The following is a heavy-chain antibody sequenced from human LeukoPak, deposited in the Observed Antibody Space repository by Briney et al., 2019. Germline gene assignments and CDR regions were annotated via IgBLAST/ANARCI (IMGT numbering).Heavy chain of an antibody. CDR3: AKTSEVLLGIDY. CDR2: ISGSGGST. V-gene: IGHV3-23*01. CDR1: GFAFSSYA. J-gene: IGHJ4*02. Sequence: PGGSLRLSCAASGFAFSSYAMSWVRQAPGKGLEWVSAISGSGGSTYYADSVKGRFTISRDNSKNTLYLQMNSLRAEDTAVYYCAKTSEVLLGIDYWGQGTLVTVSS. D-gene: IGHD3-16*01.